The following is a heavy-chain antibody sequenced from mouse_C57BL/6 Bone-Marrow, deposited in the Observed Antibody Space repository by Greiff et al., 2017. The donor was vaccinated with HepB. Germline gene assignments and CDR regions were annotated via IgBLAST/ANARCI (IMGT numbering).Heavy chain of an antibody. Sequence: EVKLMESGGGLVKPGGSLKLSCAASGFTFSDYGMHWVRQAPEKGLEWVAYISSGSSTIYYADTVKGRFTISRDNAKNTLFLQMTSLRSEDTAMYYCARIWKNGWGQGTTLTVSS. CDR1: GFTFSDYG. CDR3: ARIWKNG. V-gene: IGHV5-17*01. CDR2: ISSGSSTI. J-gene: IGHJ2*01.